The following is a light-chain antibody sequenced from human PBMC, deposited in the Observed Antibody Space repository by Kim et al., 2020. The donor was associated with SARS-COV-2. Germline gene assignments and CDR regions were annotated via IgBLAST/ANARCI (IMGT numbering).Light chain of an antibody. CDR2: DAS. J-gene: IGKJ1*01. Sequence: ASVGDRVTITCRASQDISNYLAWFQQKPGKAPKSLMFDASNLQSGVPPRFSGSGSGTLFTLTISSLQPEDFVTYYCQQYDSYPRTFGQGTKVDIK. CDR3: QQYDSYPRT. V-gene: IGKV1-16*01. CDR1: QDISNY.